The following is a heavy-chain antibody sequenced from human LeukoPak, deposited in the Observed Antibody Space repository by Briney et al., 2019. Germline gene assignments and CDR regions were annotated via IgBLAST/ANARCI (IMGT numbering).Heavy chain of an antibody. V-gene: IGHV3-23*01. J-gene: IGHJ4*02. D-gene: IGHD1-1*01. CDR1: GFTCSSYA. Sequence: GGLLRLSCAASGFTCSSYAMSWVRQAPGEGLEWVSAISGSGGSTYYADSVKGRFTISRDNSKNTLYLQMNSLRAEDTAVYYCAKVGYEGDYFDYWGQGTLVTVSS. CDR3: AKVGYEGDYFDY. CDR2: ISGSGGST.